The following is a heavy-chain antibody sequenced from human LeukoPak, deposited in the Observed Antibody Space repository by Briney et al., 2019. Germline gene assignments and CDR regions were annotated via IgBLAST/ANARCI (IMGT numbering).Heavy chain of an antibody. J-gene: IGHJ5*02. CDR2: IIPIFGTA. V-gene: IGHV1-69*13. D-gene: IGHD6-19*01. CDR3: AREGGSVAVAVT. Sequence: SVKVSRKASGGTFSSYAISWVRQAPGQGLEWMGGIIPIFGTANYAQKFQGRVTITAGESTSTAYMELSSLRSEDTAVYYCAREGGSVAVAVTWGQGTLVTVSS. CDR1: GGTFSSYA.